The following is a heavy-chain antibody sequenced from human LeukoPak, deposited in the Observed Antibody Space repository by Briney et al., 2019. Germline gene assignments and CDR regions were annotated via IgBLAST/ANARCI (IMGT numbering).Heavy chain of an antibody. D-gene: IGHD2-2*01. CDR2: ISAYNGNT. CDR3: ARGGPDIVEVPAAMWYFDY. V-gene: IGHV1-18*01. Sequence: ASVKVSCKASGYTFTSYGISWVRQAAGQGLEWMGWISAYNGNTNYAQKLQGRGTMTTDTSTSTAYMELRSLRSDDTAVYYCARGGPDIVEVPAAMWYFDYWGQGTLVTVSS. CDR1: GYTFTSYG. J-gene: IGHJ4*02.